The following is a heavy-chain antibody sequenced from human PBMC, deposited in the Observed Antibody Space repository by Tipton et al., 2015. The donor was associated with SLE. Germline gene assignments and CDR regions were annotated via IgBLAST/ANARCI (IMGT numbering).Heavy chain of an antibody. V-gene: IGHV4-34*01. CDR3: ARTQYYYDSSGYYWNWFDP. CDR2: INHSGSA. Sequence: TLSLTCAVYGGSFSDYYWNWIRQPPGKGLEWIGEINHSGSANYNPSLKSRVTISLATSKNHFSLNLSSVTAADTAVYYCARTQYYYDSSGYYWNWFDPWGQGILVTVSS. CDR1: GGSFSDYY. D-gene: IGHD3-22*01. J-gene: IGHJ5*02.